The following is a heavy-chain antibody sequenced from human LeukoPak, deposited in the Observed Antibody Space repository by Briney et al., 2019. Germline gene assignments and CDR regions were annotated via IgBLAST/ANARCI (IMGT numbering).Heavy chain of an antibody. V-gene: IGHV1-2*02. CDR1: GYSFSDSY. D-gene: IGHD6-25*01. CDR2: ISPKTGDT. CDR3: ARQRGGDAFDF. Sequence: GASVKVSCKASGYSFSDSYIHWVRQAPGQGLEWMGWISPKTGDTHYVQKFQGRVTLTRDTSISTAYMELSSLRSDDTAVFYCARQRGGDAFDFRGQGTMVTVFS. J-gene: IGHJ3*01.